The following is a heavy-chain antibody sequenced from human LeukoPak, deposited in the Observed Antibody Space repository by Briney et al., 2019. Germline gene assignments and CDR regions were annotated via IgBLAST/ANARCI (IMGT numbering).Heavy chain of an antibody. CDR1: GGSFSGYY. CDR2: INHSGST. Sequence: SETLSLTCAVYGGSFSGYYWSWIRQPPGKGLEWIGEINHSGSTNYNPSLKSRVTISVDTSKNQFSLKLSSVTAADTSVYYCARAPSGSYGRYYYYYMDVRGKGTTVTISS. J-gene: IGHJ6*03. CDR3: ARAPSGSYGRYYYYYMDV. V-gene: IGHV4-34*01. D-gene: IGHD1-26*01.